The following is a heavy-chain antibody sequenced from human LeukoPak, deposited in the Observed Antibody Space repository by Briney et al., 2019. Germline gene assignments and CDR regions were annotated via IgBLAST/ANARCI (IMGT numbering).Heavy chain of an antibody. Sequence: SQTLSLTCTVSGGSISSGSYYWSWIRQPAGKGLEWIGCIYTSGSTNYNPSLKSRVTISVDTSKNQFSLKLSSVTAADTAVYYCAREPLTGSFDYWGQGTLVTVSS. D-gene: IGHD7-27*01. J-gene: IGHJ4*02. CDR1: GGSISSGSYY. CDR3: AREPLTGSFDY. CDR2: IYTSGST. V-gene: IGHV4-61*02.